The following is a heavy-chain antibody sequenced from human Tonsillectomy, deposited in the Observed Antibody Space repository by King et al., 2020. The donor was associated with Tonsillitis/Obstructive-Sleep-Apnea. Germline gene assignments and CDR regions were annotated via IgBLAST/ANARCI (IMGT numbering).Heavy chain of an antibody. V-gene: IGHV4-39*01. CDR1: GGSVSSSDYY. CDR3: ARQSRDTSWGDYFSDMDV. Sequence: QLQESGPGLVKPSETLSLTCTVSGGSVSSSDYYWGWIRQPPGKGLEWIGTIYYDGTTYYNPPLKSRVTISVAPSKNQFSLNLNSVTAADSAMYYCARQSRDTSWGDYFSDMDVWGKGTTVTVSS. CDR2: IYYDGTT. D-gene: IGHD3-16*01. J-gene: IGHJ6*03.